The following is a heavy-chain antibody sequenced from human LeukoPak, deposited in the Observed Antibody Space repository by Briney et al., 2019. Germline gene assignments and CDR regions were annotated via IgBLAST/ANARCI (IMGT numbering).Heavy chain of an antibody. J-gene: IGHJ4*02. D-gene: IGHD6-19*01. CDR2: ISYDGGST. Sequence: GGSLRLSCATSGFTFNTYAMSWVRQAPGKGLDWVSVISYDGGSTYYADSVKGRFTISRDDSKNTLYLQMNSLRAEDTAVYYCAKGADGRAVAGTASGLFDCWGLGTLVTVPS. CDR3: AKGADGRAVAGTASGLFDC. V-gene: IGHV3-23*01. CDR1: GFTFNTYA.